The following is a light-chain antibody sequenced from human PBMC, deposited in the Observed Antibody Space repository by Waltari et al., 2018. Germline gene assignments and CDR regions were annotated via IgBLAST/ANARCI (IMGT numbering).Light chain of an antibody. CDR3: QQHDNLPPT. CDR1: QSIKTY. J-gene: IGKJ3*01. V-gene: IGKV1-39*01. Sequence: DILMTQSPSSLSASVGDRVTITCQASQSIKTYLNWYQQKPGKAPKPLIYAASSLQSGVPSGFSGSGSGTDFTLTISSLQPEDIATYYCQQHDNLPPTFGPGTKVDIK. CDR2: AAS.